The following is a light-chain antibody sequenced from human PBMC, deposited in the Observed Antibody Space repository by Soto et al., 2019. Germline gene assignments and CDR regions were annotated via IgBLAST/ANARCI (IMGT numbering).Light chain of an antibody. V-gene: IGKV1-8*01. CDR1: QGISSY. Sequence: AIRMTQSPSSFSASTGDRVTITCRASQGISSYLAWYQQKPGKAPKLLIYAASTLQSGVPSRFSGSGSGTDFNLTISCLQSEDFATYYCQQYYSYPLTFGQGTKLEIK. CDR3: QQYYSYPLT. CDR2: AAS. J-gene: IGKJ2*01.